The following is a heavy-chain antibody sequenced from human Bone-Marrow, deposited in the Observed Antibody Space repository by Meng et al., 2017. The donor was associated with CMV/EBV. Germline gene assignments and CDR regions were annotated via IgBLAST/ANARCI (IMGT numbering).Heavy chain of an antibody. CDR1: GGSISSGGYY. CDR2: IYYSGST. J-gene: IGHJ5*02. D-gene: IGHD2-2*01. Sequence: SETLSLTCTVSGGSISSGGYYWSWIRQPPGKGLEWIGYIYYSGSTNYNPSLKSRVTISVDTSKNQFSLKLSSVTAADTAVYYCARDLYCSSTSCSYVWFDPWGQGTLVTVSS. CDR3: ARDLYCSSTSCSYVWFDP. V-gene: IGHV4-61*08.